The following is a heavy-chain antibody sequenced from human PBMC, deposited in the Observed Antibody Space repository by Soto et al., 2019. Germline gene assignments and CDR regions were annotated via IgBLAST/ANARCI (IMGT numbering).Heavy chain of an antibody. CDR3: ARGPTYYYDSSGYYPFDP. V-gene: IGHV1-8*01. J-gene: IGHJ5*02. CDR2: MNPNSGNT. Sequence: ASVKVSCKASGYTFTSYDINWVRQATGQGLEWMGWMNPNSGNTGYAQKFQGRVTMTRNTSISTAYMELSSLRSGDTAVYYCARGPTYYYDSSGYYPFDPWGQGTLVTVSS. CDR1: GYTFTSYD. D-gene: IGHD3-22*01.